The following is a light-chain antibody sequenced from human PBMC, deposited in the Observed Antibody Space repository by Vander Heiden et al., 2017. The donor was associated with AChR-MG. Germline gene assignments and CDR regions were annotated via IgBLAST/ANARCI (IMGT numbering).Light chain of an antibody. CDR3: SSYRSGNTPNV. Sequence: QSALTPPASASGSPGPSITIPCTGTSSDVGGYNFVSWYQQRPGKAPKLMIYDVTDRPSGVSNRFSGSKSGNTASLTISGLQAEDEADYYCSSYRSGNTPNVFGTGTKVTVL. V-gene: IGLV2-14*01. CDR2: DVT. CDR1: SSDVGGYNF. J-gene: IGLJ1*01.